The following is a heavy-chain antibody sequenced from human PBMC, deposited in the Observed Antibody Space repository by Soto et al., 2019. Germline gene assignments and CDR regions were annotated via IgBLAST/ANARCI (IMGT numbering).Heavy chain of an antibody. CDR3: ARAPYSIISSWSDP. D-gene: IGHD6-13*01. Sequence: QVQLVQSGAEVKKPGASVKVSCKAPGYTFTGYYIHWVRQPPGQGLEWMGWFNPNSGGKKYAQKFRGWVTMTRDTSISTADMELSRLRSDDTAVYYCARAPYSIISSWSDPLGQGTLVTVSS. CDR1: GYTFTGYY. J-gene: IGHJ5*02. V-gene: IGHV1-2*04. CDR2: FNPNSGGK.